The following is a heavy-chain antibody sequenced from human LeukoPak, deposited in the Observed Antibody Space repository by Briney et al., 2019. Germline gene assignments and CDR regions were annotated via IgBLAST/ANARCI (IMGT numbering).Heavy chain of an antibody. J-gene: IGHJ4*03. D-gene: IGHD3-22*01. CDR3: ARVIVDSSGYYRFSYFDD. CDR1: GFPFSNYW. CDR2: VQEDGSYK. Sequence: GGSLRLSCAASGFPFSNYWMSWVRQAPGKGLEWVAHVQEDGSYKYYVDSVKGRFTISRDNGKNSLYLQMNSLRAEDTAVYYCARVIVDSSGYYRFSYFDDWGQGTTVTVSS. V-gene: IGHV3-7*01.